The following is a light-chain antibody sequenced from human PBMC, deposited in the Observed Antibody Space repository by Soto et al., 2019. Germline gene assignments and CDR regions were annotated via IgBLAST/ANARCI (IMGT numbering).Light chain of an antibody. V-gene: IGKV3-15*01. CDR1: QSISSN. CDR3: QQYNNWPRAT. Sequence: EIVMTQSPATLSVSPGERATLSCRASQSISSNLAWYQQKPGQTPRLLMFRTSISATGFPARFSGSGSGTEFNLTISSLQSEDFGVYYCQQYNNWPRATFGGGTKVDIK. CDR2: RTS. J-gene: IGKJ4*01.